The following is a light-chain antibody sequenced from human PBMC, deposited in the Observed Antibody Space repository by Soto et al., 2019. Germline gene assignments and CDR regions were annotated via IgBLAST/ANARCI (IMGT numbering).Light chain of an antibody. CDR1: QGIRNY. J-gene: IGKJ1*01. CDR2: EAS. Sequence: DIQMTQSPSSLSASVGDRVTITCRASQGIRNYLAWFQQKPGQVPKLLIYEASTLQSGVPSRFSGSGSGTDFTLTISSLQPEDVATYYCQKYNSAPRTFGQGTKVEIK. V-gene: IGKV1-27*01. CDR3: QKYNSAPRT.